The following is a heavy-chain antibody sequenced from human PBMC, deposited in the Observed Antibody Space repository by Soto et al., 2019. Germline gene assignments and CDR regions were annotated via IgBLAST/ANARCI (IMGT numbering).Heavy chain of an antibody. CDR2: IRRKANSYTT. CDR3: AMLGGWSGGSSGMDV. J-gene: IGHJ6*02. D-gene: IGHD6-19*01. V-gene: IGHV3-72*01. Sequence: EVQLVESGGGLVQPGGSLRLSCAASGLIFSDYHMDWVRQAPGKGLEWVGRIRRKANSYTTEYAASVKGRFTISRHDSKSSLYLQTNSLKSDVTSVYYCAMLGGWSGGSSGMDVWCQATTVSVSS. CDR1: GLIFSDYH.